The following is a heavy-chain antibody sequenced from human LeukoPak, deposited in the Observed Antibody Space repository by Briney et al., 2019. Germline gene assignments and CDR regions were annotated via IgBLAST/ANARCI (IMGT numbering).Heavy chain of an antibody. Sequence: GGSLRLSCAASGVTFSSYSMNWVRQAPGKGLEWVSYISSSSSTIYYADSVKGRFTLSRDNAKNSLYLQMNSLRDEDTAVYYCARDRFWSGYYTGGGYYYGMDAWGQGTTVTVSS. V-gene: IGHV3-48*02. CDR3: ARDRFWSGYYTGGGYYYGMDA. D-gene: IGHD3-3*01. CDR2: ISSSSSTI. CDR1: GVTFSSYS. J-gene: IGHJ6*02.